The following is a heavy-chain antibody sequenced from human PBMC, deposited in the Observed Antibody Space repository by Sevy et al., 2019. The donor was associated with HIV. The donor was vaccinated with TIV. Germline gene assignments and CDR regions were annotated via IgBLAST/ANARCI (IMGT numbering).Heavy chain of an antibody. CDR2: ISGSGGGT. V-gene: IGHV3-23*01. CDR1: GFTFSSYA. Sequence: GGSLRLSCAASGFTFSSYAMSWVRQAPGKGLEWVSAISGSGGGTYYADSVKGRFTISRDNSKNTLYLQMNSLRAEDTAVYYCAKTVGWELLGRLDYWGQGTLVTVSS. CDR3: AKTVGWELLGRLDY. D-gene: IGHD1-26*01. J-gene: IGHJ4*02.